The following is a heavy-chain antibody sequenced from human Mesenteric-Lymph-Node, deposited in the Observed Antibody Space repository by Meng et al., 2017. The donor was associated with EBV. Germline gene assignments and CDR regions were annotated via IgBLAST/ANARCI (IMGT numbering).Heavy chain of an antibody. V-gene: IGHV1-46*01. CDR3: ARDSGNFSPDS. CDR1: YTFRNHY. Sequence: QVRVVQSGAEGKKPGAAVRISCKSGYTFRNHYVHGIRQAPGKGLEWMGIINPSGDYTNYAPQFQGRFTLNRDTSTDTVNMEMIGLTSDDTAVYFCARDSGNFSPDSWGQGSLVTVSS. J-gene: IGHJ4*02. CDR2: INPSGDYT. D-gene: IGHD1-26*01.